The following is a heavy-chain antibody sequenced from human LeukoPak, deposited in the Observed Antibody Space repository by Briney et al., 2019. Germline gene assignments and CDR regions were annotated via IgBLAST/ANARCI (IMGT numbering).Heavy chain of an antibody. CDR2: MSFDGNFE. V-gene: IGHV3-30*04. D-gene: IGHD5-24*01. CDR1: GFPFADYS. CDR3: ARVGETGTVTMELDL. J-gene: IGHJ1*01. Sequence: PVGSLRLSCAASGFPFADYSLHWVRQAPGKGLEWVALMSFDGNFENFADSVKGRFTISRDTARNMLYLHMGSLGVEDSAVYFCARVGETGTVTMELDLWGQGALVTVSS.